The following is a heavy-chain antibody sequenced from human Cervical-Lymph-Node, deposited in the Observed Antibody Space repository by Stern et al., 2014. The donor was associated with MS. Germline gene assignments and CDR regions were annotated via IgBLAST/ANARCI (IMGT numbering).Heavy chain of an antibody. D-gene: IGHD6-13*01. CDR3: ARRVAAAGTHYYGLFGH. CDR2: FSPTSGGT. J-gene: IGHJ4*02. V-gene: IGHV1-2*02. CDR1: GYTFSDYY. Sequence: VQLVQSGAEVKEPGASVKVSCKASGYTFSDYYLHWVRQAPGQGLEWLGWFSPTSGGTNFAQKFQGRVTMTSDTSIATAYMELTRLRSDDTAVYYCARRVAAAGTHYYGLFGHWGQGTLVTVSS.